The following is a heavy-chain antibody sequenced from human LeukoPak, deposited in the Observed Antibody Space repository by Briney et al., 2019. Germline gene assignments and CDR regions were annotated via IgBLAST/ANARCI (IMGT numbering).Heavy chain of an antibody. V-gene: IGHV4-34*01. D-gene: IGHD3-22*01. CDR3: ARGGVVVIKSFDY. CDR2: INHSGST. Sequence: SETLSLTCAVYGGSFSGYYWSWIRQPPGKGLEWIGEINHSGSTNYNPSLKSRVTISVDTSKNQFSLKLSSVTAADTAVHYCARGGVVVIKSFDYWGQGTLVTVSS. CDR1: GGSFSGYY. J-gene: IGHJ4*02.